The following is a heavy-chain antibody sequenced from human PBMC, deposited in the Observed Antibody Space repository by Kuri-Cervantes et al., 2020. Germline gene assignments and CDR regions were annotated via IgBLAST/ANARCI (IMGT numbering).Heavy chain of an antibody. CDR2: IYYSGST. J-gene: IGHJ3*02. Sequence: SETLSLTCTVSGGSISSSSYYWGWTRQPPGKGLEWIGSIYYSGSTYYNPSLKSRVTISVDTSKNQFSLKLSSVTAADTAVYYCARGPSITMVRGVTDDAFDIWGQGTMVTVSS. D-gene: IGHD3-10*01. CDR1: GGSISSSSYY. CDR3: ARGPSITMVRGVTDDAFDI. V-gene: IGHV4-39*07.